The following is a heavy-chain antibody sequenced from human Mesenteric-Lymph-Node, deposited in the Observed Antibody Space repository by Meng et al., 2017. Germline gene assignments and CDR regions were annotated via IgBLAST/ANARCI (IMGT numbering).Heavy chain of an antibody. V-gene: IGHV7-4-1*02. J-gene: IGHJ5*01. CDR3: ARYTSGWYDS. D-gene: IGHD6-19*01. CDR1: GSPFTNNT. Sequence: VPLGTSGSELKNPGAPWKVCVKASGSPFTNNTMNWVLQAPGQGLGWMGWINTNTGNPTYAQGFTGRFVFAWDTSVSTAYLQISSLKAEDTAVYYCARYTSGWYDSWGQGTLVTVSS. CDR2: INTNTGNP.